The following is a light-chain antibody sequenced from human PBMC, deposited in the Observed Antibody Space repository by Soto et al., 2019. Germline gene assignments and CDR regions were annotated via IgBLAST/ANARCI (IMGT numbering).Light chain of an antibody. CDR3: AAWDDSLNGVV. V-gene: IGLV1-44*01. J-gene: IGLJ2*01. CDR2: SND. Sequence: QSVVTQPPSASGTPGQRVTIACSGSSSNIGRNTVHWYQQLPGTTPKLLIYSNDQRPSGVPDRFSGSKSGSSASLAISGLQSGDEADYYCAAWDDSLNGVVFGGGTKLTVL. CDR1: SSNIGRNT.